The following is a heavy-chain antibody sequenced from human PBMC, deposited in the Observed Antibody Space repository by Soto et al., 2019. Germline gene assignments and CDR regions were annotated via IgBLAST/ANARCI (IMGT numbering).Heavy chain of an antibody. CDR2: IKQDGSEK. CDR1: GFSFSNYL. Sequence: EVQLVESGGGLVQPGGSLRLSCAASGFSFSNYLLTWVRQAPGKGLEWVANIKQDGSEKYYVDSVKGRFTISRDNAKNALYLQMNRLRAEDTAMYYCARGQIPRYYATAFDVWGQGTMVTVSS. V-gene: IGHV3-7*01. D-gene: IGHD3-9*01. J-gene: IGHJ3*01. CDR3: ARGQIPRYYATAFDV.